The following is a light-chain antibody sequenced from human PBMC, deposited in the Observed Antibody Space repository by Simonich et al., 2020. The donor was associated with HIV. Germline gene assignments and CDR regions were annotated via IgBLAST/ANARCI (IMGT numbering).Light chain of an antibody. CDR3: QQYYSTLYT. CDR2: WAS. V-gene: IGKV4-1*01. Sequence: DIVMTQSPDSLAVSLGERATINCKSSQSVLYSSNNKNYLAWYQQKSGQPPKLLIYWASTRESGVPDRFSGSGYGTDFTLTISSLQAEDVAVYYCQQYYSTLYTFGQGTKLEIK. J-gene: IGKJ2*01. CDR1: QSVLYSSNNKNY.